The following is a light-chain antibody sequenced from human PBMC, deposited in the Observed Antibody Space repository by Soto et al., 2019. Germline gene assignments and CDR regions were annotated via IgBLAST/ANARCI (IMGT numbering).Light chain of an antibody. CDR2: KAS. V-gene: IGKV1-5*03. CDR3: QQSYYNPT. CDR1: QSISSW. J-gene: IGKJ1*01. Sequence: DIQMTQSPSSLSASVGDRVTITCRASQSISSWLAWYQQKPGKAPKLLIYKASSLESGVPSRFSGSGSGTEFTLTISSLQHEDFATYYCQQSYYNPTFGQGTKVE.